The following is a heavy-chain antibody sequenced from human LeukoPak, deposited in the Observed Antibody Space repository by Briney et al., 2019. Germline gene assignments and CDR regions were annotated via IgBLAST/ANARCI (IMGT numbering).Heavy chain of an antibody. CDR3: ARGGVVHNHYFDY. Sequence: SETLSLTCAVYGGSLSGYYWSWIRQPPGKGLEWIGEINHSGSTNYNPSLKSRVTISVDTSKNQFPLKLSSVTAADTAVYYCARGGVVHNHYFDYWGQGTLVTVSS. J-gene: IGHJ4*02. D-gene: IGHD3-3*01. CDR1: GGSLSGYY. V-gene: IGHV4-34*01. CDR2: INHSGST.